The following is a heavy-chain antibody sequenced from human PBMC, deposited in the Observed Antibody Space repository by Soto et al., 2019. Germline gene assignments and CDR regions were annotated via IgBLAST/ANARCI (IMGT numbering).Heavy chain of an antibody. D-gene: IGHD3-3*01. CDR1: GYTFNTYG. CDR2: ISAYDGKT. V-gene: IGHV1-18*01. J-gene: IGHJ5*02. Sequence: QVQLLQSGAEVKEPGASVKVSCKTSGYTFNTYGINWVRQAPGQGLELMGWISAYDGKTTYAEKFQGRVTMTTDTSTSTAYMELWSLRSDDTAIYYCARDPHEFWTSYWFDPWGQGTPVTVSS. CDR3: ARDPHEFWTSYWFDP.